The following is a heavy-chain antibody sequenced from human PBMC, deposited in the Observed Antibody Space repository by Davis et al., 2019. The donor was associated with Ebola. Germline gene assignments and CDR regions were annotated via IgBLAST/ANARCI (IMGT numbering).Heavy chain of an antibody. D-gene: IGHD3-3*01. CDR2: IYYSGST. J-gene: IGHJ4*02. CDR1: GGSISSYY. CDR3: ARAQFLEWLFDY. Sequence: SETPSLTCTVSGGSISSYYWSWVRQPPGKGLEWIGYIYYSGSTNYNPSLKSRVTISVDTSKNQFSLKLSSVTAADTAVYYCARAQFLEWLFDYWGQGTLVTVSS. V-gene: IGHV4-59*01.